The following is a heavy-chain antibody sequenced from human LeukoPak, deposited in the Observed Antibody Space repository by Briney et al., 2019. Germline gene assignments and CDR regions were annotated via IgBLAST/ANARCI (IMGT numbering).Heavy chain of an antibody. J-gene: IGHJ4*02. D-gene: IGHD2-2*01. Sequence: SETLSLTCTVSGGSISSYYWSWIRQPPGKGLEWIGYIYYSGSTNYNPSLKSRVTMSVDTSKNQFSLKLSSVTAADTAVYYCARGYCSSTSCYLLDYWGQGTLVTVSS. CDR2: IYYSGST. V-gene: IGHV4-59*12. CDR3: ARGYCSSTSCYLLDY. CDR1: GGSISSYY.